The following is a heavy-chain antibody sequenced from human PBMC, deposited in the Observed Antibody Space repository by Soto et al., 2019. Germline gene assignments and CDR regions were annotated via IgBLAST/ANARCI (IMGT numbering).Heavy chain of an antibody. V-gene: IGHV4-59*08. CDR3: ARWEYIYGPGAFDI. Sequence: PSETLSLTCTVSGGSISGYQWSWIRQPPGKGLEWIGHIYYSGGTTYNPSLNSRVTVSIDTSKNQYSLKLNSVTAADTAVYYCARWEYIYGPGAFDIWGQGTMVTVSS. CDR1: GGSISGYQ. J-gene: IGHJ3*02. CDR2: IYYSGGT. D-gene: IGHD3-9*01.